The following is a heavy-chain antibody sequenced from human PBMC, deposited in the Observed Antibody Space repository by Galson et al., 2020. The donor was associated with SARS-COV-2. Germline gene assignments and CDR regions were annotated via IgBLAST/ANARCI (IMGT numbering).Heavy chain of an antibody. CDR2: IYTSGST. CDR3: ARDSGIRYLDAFDI. CDR1: GGSISSGSYY. Sequence: SETLSLTCTVSGGSISSGSYYWSWIRQPAGKGLEWIGRIYTSGSTNYNPSLKSRVTISVDTSKNQFSLKLSSVTAADTAVYYCARDSGIRYLDAFDIWGQGTMVTVSS. V-gene: IGHV4-61*02. J-gene: IGHJ3*02. D-gene: IGHD3-9*01.